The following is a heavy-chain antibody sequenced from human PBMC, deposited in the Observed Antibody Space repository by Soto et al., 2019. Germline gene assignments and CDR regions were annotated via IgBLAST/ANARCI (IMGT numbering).Heavy chain of an antibody. V-gene: IGHV1-58*01. D-gene: IGHD6-13*01. CDR2: IVVGSGNT. J-gene: IGHJ5*02. Sequence: SVKVSCKASGFTFTSSAVQWVRQARGQRLEWIGWIVVGSGNTNYAQKFQERVTITRDMSTSTAYMELSSLRSEDTAVYYCAADLGAEQQLVISVGFAPWGQGTLVTVSS. CDR1: GFTFTSSA. CDR3: AADLGAEQQLVISVGFAP.